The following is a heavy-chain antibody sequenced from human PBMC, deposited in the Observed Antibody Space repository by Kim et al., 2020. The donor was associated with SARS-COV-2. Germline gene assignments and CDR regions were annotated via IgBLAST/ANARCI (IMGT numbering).Heavy chain of an antibody. D-gene: IGHD3-22*01. CDR3: ARGALGSGYSFDY. Sequence: SETLSLTCTVSGYSISSGYYWGWIRQPPGKGLEWIGSIYHSGSTYYNPSLKSRVTISVDTSKNQFSLKLSSVTAADTAVYYCARGALGSGYSFDYWGQGTLVTVSS. CDR2: IYHSGST. CDR1: GYSISSGYY. J-gene: IGHJ4*02. V-gene: IGHV4-38-2*02.